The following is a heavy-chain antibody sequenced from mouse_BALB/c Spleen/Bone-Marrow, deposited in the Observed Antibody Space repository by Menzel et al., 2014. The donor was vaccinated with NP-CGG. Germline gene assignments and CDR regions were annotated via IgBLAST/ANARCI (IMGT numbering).Heavy chain of an antibody. D-gene: IGHD3-1*01. Sequence: EVKLVESGGGLVQPGGSLKLSCAASGFTFSSYTMSWVRQTPEKRLEWVAYISNGGGSTYYPDTVKGRFTISRDNAKNTLYLQMSSLKSEDTAMYYCARHVGNPYAMDYRGQGTSVTVSS. CDR2: ISNGGGST. J-gene: IGHJ4*01. CDR3: ARHVGNPYAMDY. V-gene: IGHV5-12-2*01. CDR1: GFTFSSYT.